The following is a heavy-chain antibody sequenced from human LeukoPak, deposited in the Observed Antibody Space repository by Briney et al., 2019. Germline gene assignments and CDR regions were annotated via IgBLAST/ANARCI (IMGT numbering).Heavy chain of an antibody. V-gene: IGHV3-74*01. CDR2: INSDRSIT. CDR1: GFTFSTYW. J-gene: IGHJ3*01. Sequence: PGGPLRLSCAASGFTFSTYWMHWVRQVPGKGLVWVSRINSDRSITTYADSVKGRFTISRDNAKNTLYLQMNSLRVEDTAVYYCAGGISATGGGWGQGTMVTVSS. D-gene: IGHD6-13*01. CDR3: AGGISATGGG.